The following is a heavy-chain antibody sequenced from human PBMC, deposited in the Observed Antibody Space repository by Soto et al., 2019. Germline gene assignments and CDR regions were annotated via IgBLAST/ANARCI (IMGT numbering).Heavy chain of an antibody. J-gene: IGHJ4*02. D-gene: IGHD6-13*01. CDR2: ISGSGGST. CDR3: AKIMIRYSSSWAFDY. V-gene: IGHV3-23*01. CDR1: GFTFSNYA. Sequence: EVQLLESGGGLVQPGGSLRLSCAASGFTFSNYAMSWVRQAPGKGLEWVSAISGSGGSTYYADSVKGRFTISRDNSKNTLYLQMNSLRAEDTAVYYCAKIMIRYSSSWAFDYWGQGTLVTVSS.